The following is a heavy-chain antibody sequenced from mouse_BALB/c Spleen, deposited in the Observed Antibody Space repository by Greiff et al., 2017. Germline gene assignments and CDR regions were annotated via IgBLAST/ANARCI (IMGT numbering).Heavy chain of an antibody. CDR1: GFSLTSYG. V-gene: IGHV2-9*02. CDR2: IWAGGST. D-gene: IGHD2-1*01. CDR3: ARDYGNYEDAMDY. J-gene: IGHJ4*01. Sequence: QVQLQQSGPGLVAPSQSLSITCTVSGFSLTSYGVHWVRQPPGKGLEWLGVIWAGGSTNYNSALMSRLSISKDNSKSQVFLKMNSLQTDDTAMYYCARDYGNYEDAMDYWGQGTSVTVSS.